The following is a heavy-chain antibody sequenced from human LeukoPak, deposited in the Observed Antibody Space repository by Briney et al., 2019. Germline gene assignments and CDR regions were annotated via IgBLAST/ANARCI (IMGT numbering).Heavy chain of an antibody. CDR2: IASSTNYI. CDR1: GFPLSGYS. V-gene: IGHV3-21*01. J-gene: IGHJ4*02. CDR3: VRVGYCSSSTCRNYFDY. D-gene: IGHD2-2*01. Sequence: GGSLRLSCAASGFPLSGYSMNWVRQAPGKGLEWVSSIASSTNYIYYADSEKGRFTISSDNARNSLYLQMNSLRAEDTAVYYCVRVGYCSSSTCRNYFDYWGQGTLVTVSS.